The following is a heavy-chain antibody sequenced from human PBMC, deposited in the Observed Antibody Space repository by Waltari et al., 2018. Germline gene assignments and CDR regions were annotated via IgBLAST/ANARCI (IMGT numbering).Heavy chain of an antibody. CDR1: GYTFTSYD. D-gene: IGHD6-6*01. V-gene: IGHV1-8*03. Sequence: QVQLVQSGAEVKKPGASVKVSCQASGYTFTSYDIHWLRQATGQGLEWMGWMNPNSGNTGYAQKFQGRVTITRNTSISTAYMELSSLRSEDTAVYYWARVSIAAPLDYWGQGTLVTVSS. CDR2: MNPNSGNT. CDR3: ARVSIAAPLDY. J-gene: IGHJ4*02.